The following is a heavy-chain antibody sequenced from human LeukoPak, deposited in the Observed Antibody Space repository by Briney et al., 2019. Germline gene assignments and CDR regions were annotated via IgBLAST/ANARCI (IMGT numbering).Heavy chain of an antibody. Sequence: SETLSLTCTVSGGSISGYYWGWIRQPPGKGLEWIAYIHYSGSSKYSPSLKSRVTTSVDMPKNQFSLKLSSVTAADTAVYYCARYDSSGPALENWGQGTLVTVSS. CDR1: GGSISGYY. CDR3: ARYDSSGPALEN. V-gene: IGHV4-59*01. D-gene: IGHD3-22*01. J-gene: IGHJ4*02. CDR2: IHYSGSS.